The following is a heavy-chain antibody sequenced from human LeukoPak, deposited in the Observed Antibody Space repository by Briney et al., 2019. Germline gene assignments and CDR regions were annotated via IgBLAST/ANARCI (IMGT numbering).Heavy chain of an antibody. D-gene: IGHD3-22*01. CDR2: IYTSGST. Sequence: PSETLSLTCTVSGGSISSGSYYWSWIRQPAGKGLEWIGRIYTSGSTNYNPSLKSRVTISVDTPKNQFSLKLSSVTAADTAVYYCARVYYDSSGYSDYFDYWGQGTLVTVSS. CDR1: GGSISSGSYY. V-gene: IGHV4-61*02. CDR3: ARVYYDSSGYSDYFDY. J-gene: IGHJ4*02.